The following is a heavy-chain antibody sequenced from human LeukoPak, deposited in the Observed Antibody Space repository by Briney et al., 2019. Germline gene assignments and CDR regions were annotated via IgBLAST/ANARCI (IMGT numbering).Heavy chain of an antibody. D-gene: IGHD3-10*01. CDR3: ATIWAVIGPIDHHYFDH. J-gene: IGHJ4*02. CDR2: INPNSGDT. CDR1: GYTFTGNY. Sequence: GASVKVSCKASGYTFTGNYLHWVRQAPGQGLEWMGWINPNSGDTKYAQKFQGRVTMTRDTSVSTAHMQLSRMRYDDTAVYYCATIWAVIGPIDHHYFDHWGQGTPVTVSP. V-gene: IGHV1-2*02.